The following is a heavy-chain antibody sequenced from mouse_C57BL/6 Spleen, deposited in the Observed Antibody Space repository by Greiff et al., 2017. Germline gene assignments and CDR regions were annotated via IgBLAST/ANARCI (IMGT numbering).Heavy chain of an antibody. CDR1: GYSITSGYY. D-gene: IGHD2-4*01. Sequence: EVQLQESGPGLVTPSQSLSLTCSVTGYSITSGYYWNWIRQFPGNKLEWMGYISYDGSNNYNPSLKNRISITRDPSKNQFFLKLNSVTTEDTATYYCARANYDYLFAYWGQVTLVTVSA. J-gene: IGHJ3*01. V-gene: IGHV3-6*01. CDR3: ARANYDYLFAY. CDR2: ISYDGSN.